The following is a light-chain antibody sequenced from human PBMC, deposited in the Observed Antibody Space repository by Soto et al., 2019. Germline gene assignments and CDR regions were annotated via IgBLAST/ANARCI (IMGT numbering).Light chain of an antibody. Sequence: QSVLTQPASVSGSPGQSITISCTGTSSDVGSTFNYVSWYQHHPGKAPRLIMSDVNHRPSGVSDRFSGSKSGNTASLTISGLQAEDEVDYFCSAYSTGSTPVLFGGGTKLTVL. V-gene: IGLV2-14*03. CDR2: DVN. J-gene: IGLJ3*02. CDR3: SAYSTGSTPVL. CDR1: SSDVGSTFNY.